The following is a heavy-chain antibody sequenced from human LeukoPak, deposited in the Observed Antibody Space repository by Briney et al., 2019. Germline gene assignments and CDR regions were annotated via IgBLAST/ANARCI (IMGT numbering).Heavy chain of an antibody. D-gene: IGHD3-22*01. V-gene: IGHV1-18*01. CDR1: GYTFTSYG. CDR3: ARAKDYYDSSGYYYSEYFQH. J-gene: IGHJ1*01. Sequence: ASVEVSCKASGYTFTSYGISWVRQAPGQGLEWMGWICAYNVNTNLPQKLQGRVTMTTDTSTSTAYMELRSLRADDTAVYYCARAKDYYDSSGYYYSEYFQHWGQGTLVTVSS. CDR2: ICAYNVNT.